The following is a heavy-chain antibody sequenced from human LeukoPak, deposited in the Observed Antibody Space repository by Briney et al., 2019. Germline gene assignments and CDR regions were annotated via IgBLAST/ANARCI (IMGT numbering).Heavy chain of an antibody. CDR3: ARHSDDFWSGFSSGYFDY. D-gene: IGHD3-3*01. J-gene: IGHJ4*02. V-gene: IGHV4-39*01. Sequence: SETLSLTCTVSGGSISISSYYWGWIRQPPGKGLEWIGSIYYSGSTYYNPSLKSRVTISVDTSKNQFSLKLSSVTAADTAVYYCARHSDDFWSGFSSGYFDYWGQGTLVTVSS. CDR2: IYYSGST. CDR1: GGSISISSYY.